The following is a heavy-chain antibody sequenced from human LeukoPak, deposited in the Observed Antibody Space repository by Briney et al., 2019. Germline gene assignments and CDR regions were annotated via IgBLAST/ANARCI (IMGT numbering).Heavy chain of an antibody. CDR2: IIPIFGTA. J-gene: IGHJ4*02. CDR3: ARDRAVYYYGSSGYDY. V-gene: IGHV1-69*06. CDR1: GYTFTSNY. Sequence: GASVKVSCKASGYTFTSNYMHWVRQAPGQGLEWMGRIIPIFGTANYAQKFQGRVTITADKSTSTAYMELSSLRSEDTAVYYCARDRAVYYYGSSGYDYWGQGTLVTVSS. D-gene: IGHD3-22*01.